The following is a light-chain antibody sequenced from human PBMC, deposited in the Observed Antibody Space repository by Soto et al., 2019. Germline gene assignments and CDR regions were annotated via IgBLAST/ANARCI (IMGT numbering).Light chain of an antibody. CDR1: HTISTY. Sequence: EIQMTQIPSSLSASVGDRVTITCRASHTISTYLNWYQQKPGKGPKLLIYAASSLQSGVPSRFSGSRSGAEFTLTINSLQSEDFAVYYCQPYNNWPLTFGGGTKVDIK. V-gene: IGKV1-39*01. CDR3: QPYNNWPLT. J-gene: IGKJ4*01. CDR2: AAS.